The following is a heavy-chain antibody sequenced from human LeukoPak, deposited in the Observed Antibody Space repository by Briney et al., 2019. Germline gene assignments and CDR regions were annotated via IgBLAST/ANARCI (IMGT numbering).Heavy chain of an antibody. CDR1: GFTFSSYW. CDR2: IKQDGSEK. Sequence: GGSLRLSCAASGFTFSSYWMSWIRQPPGKGLEWMANIKQDGSEKYYVDSVNGRFTISRDNAKNSLYLQMNSLRAEDRAVYYCARETHGDWGGPIDYWGQGTLVTVSS. CDR3: ARETHGDWGGPIDY. V-gene: IGHV3-7*01. D-gene: IGHD3-16*01. J-gene: IGHJ4*02.